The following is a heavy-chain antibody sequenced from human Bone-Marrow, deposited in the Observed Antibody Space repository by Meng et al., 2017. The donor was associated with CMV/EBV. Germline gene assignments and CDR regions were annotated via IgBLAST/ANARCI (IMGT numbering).Heavy chain of an antibody. CDR2: IYSGGST. CDR1: GFTFSDAG. Sequence: GESLKISCSASGFTFSDAGLHWVRQAPGKGLEWVSVIYSGGSTYYADSVKGRFTISRDNSKNTLYLQMNSLRAEDTAVYYCARGLSIGIFGVVSPYDYWGQGTLVTVSS. J-gene: IGHJ4*02. D-gene: IGHD3-3*01. V-gene: IGHV3-66*02. CDR3: ARGLSIGIFGVVSPYDY.